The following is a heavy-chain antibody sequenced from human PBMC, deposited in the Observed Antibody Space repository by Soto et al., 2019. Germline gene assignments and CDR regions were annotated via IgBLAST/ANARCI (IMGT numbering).Heavy chain of an antibody. Sequence: SVKVSCKASGGTFSSYAISWVRQAPGQGLEWMGGIIPIFGTANYAQKFQGRVTITADKSTSTAYMELSSLRSEDTAVYYCASSYNFGLFQKRDDCGMDVWGQGTTVTVSS. D-gene: IGHD3-22*01. CDR1: GGTFSSYA. CDR2: IIPIFGTA. J-gene: IGHJ6*02. CDR3: ASSYNFGLFQKRDDCGMDV. V-gene: IGHV1-69*06.